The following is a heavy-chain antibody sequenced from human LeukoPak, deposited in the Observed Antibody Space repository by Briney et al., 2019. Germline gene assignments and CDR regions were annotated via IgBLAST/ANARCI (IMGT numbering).Heavy chain of an antibody. J-gene: IGHJ4*02. Sequence: SETLSLTCTVSGGSVSSGSYYWSWIRQPPGKGLERIGYIYYSGSTNYNPSLKSRVTISVDTSKNQFSLKLSSVTAADTAVYYCARGLIAVAGLIDYWGQGTLVTVSS. V-gene: IGHV4-61*01. CDR2: IYYSGST. CDR3: ARGLIAVAGLIDY. CDR1: GGSVSSGSYY. D-gene: IGHD6-19*01.